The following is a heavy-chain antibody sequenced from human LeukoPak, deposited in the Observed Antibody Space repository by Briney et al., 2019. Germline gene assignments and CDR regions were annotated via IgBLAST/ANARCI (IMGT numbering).Heavy chain of an antibody. CDR2: ISWNSGTI. CDR3: AKGNSGSYSQDWFDP. J-gene: IGHJ5*02. Sequence: QAGGSLSLFCAASGLTFDDYAMHWVRQAPGKGLEGVSGISWNSGTIGYADSVQGRFTISRDNAKNSLYLKMNSLRADDMALYYCAKGNSGSYSQDWFDPWGQGTLVTVSA. V-gene: IGHV3-9*03. CDR1: GLTFDDYA. D-gene: IGHD1-26*01.